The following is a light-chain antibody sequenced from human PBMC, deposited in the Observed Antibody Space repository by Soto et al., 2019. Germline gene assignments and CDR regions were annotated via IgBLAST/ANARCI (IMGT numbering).Light chain of an antibody. V-gene: IGLV2-8*01. CDR3: SSYTTNSPPVV. J-gene: IGLJ2*01. CDR2: EVS. Sequence: QSVLTQPPSASGSPGQSVTISCTGTSSDVGGYNYVSWYQQHPGKAPKLMIYEVSKRPSGVPDRFSGSKSGNTASLTVFGLQAEDEADYYCSSYTTNSPPVVFGGGTKLTVL. CDR1: SSDVGGYNY.